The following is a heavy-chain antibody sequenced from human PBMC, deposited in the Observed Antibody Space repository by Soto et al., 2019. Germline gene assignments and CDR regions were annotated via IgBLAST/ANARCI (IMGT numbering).Heavy chain of an antibody. CDR2: ISAYNGNT. CDR1: GYTFTSYG. V-gene: IGHV1-18*01. J-gene: IGHJ5*02. CDR3: ARAPAAASIYNWFDP. D-gene: IGHD2-2*01. Sequence: ASVKVSCKASGYTFTSYGVSWVRQAPGQGLEWMGWISAYNGNTNYAQKLQGRVTMTTDTSTSTAYMELRSLRSDDTAVYYCARAPAAASIYNWFDPWGQGTLVTVSS.